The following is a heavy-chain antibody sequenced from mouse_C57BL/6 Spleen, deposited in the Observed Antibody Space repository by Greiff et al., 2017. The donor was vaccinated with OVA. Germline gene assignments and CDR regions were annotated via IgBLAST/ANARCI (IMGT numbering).Heavy chain of an antibody. J-gene: IGHJ2*01. D-gene: IGHD1-1*01. Sequence: QVQLQQSGAELARPGASVKLSCKASGYTFTSYGISWVKQRTGQGLEWIGEIYPRSGNTYYNEKFKGKATLTADKSSSTAYMELRSLTSEDSAVYFWAREGDYYVSDYWGQGTTLTVSS. CDR3: AREGDYYVSDY. V-gene: IGHV1-81*01. CDR2: IYPRSGNT. CDR1: GYTFTSYG.